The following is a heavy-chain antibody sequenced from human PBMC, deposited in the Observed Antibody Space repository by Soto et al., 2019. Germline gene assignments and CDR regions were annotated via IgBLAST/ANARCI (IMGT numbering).Heavy chain of an antibody. CDR3: AKDHKYDSSAYGFDS. CDR2: INSRSNYI. CDR1: GFTFSSYT. D-gene: IGHD3-22*01. Sequence: EVQLVESGGGLVKPGGSLRVSCAASGFTFSSYTMNWFRQAPGKGLEWVSSINSRSNYIYQADSVKGRFTITRDNAKNSLYLQMNSLRVEDTAVYYWAKDHKYDSSAYGFDSWGRGTLVTVSS. J-gene: IGHJ4*02. V-gene: IGHV3-21*01.